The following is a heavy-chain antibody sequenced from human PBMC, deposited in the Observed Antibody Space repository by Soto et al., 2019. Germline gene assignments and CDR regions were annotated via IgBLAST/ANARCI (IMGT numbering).Heavy chain of an antibody. CDR2: FDPEDGET. CDR3: ATPTASYYYDSSGYYYAFDI. D-gene: IGHD3-22*01. V-gene: IGHV1-24*01. J-gene: IGHJ3*02. Sequence: ASVKVSCKVSGYTLTELSMHWVRRAPGKGLEWMGGFDPEDGETIYAQKFQGRVTMTEDTSTDTAYMELSSLRSEDTAVYYCATPTASYYYDSSGYYYAFDIWGQGTMVTVSS. CDR1: GYTLTELS.